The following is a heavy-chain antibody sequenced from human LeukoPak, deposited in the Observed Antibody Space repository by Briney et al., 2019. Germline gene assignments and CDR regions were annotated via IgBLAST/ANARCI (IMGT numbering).Heavy chain of an antibody. CDR1: GYTFTVYY. CDR2: INPNSGGT. CDR3: ARARRDYGDFDY. V-gene: IGHV1-2*02. Sequence: ASVKVSCKASGYTFTVYYMHWVRQAPGQGLEWMGWINPNSGGTNYAQKFQGRSTMTRDTSISTAYMELSRLRSDDTAVYYCARARRDYGDFDYWGQGTLVTVSS. J-gene: IGHJ4*02. D-gene: IGHD4-17*01.